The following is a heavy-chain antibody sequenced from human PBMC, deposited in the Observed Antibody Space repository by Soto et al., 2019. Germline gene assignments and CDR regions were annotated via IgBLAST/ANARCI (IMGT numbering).Heavy chain of an antibody. CDR2: ISPYSGNT. CDR3: ARDRLGVSVTGGGFDS. CDR1: GYTFSIFG. V-gene: IGHV1-18*01. D-gene: IGHD2-8*01. J-gene: IGHJ4*02. Sequence: QVPLVQSGGEVKKPGASVKVSCKASGYTFSIFGLSWVRQAPGQGLELMGWISPYSGNTNYAQKLQGRLTMTTDTSTSTAYMELRSLRSDDTAVYYCARDRLGVSVTGGGFDSWGQGTLVTVSS.